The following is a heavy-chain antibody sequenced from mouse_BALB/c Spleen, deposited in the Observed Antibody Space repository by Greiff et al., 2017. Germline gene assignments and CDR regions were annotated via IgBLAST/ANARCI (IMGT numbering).Heavy chain of an antibody. Sequence: VKLVESGPGLVAPSQSLSITCSVSGFSLTDYGVTWIRQPPGKGLEWLAVIWGGGSTYYNSALKSRLSISKDNSKGQVFLKMNSLQTDDTTMYYCAKDYNDSSNYAIDYWGQGTAVTVSS. CDR2: IWGGGST. CDR1: GFSLTDYG. J-gene: IGHJ4*01. V-gene: IGHV2-6-5*01. D-gene: IGHD1-1*01. CDR3: AKDYNDSSNYAIDY.